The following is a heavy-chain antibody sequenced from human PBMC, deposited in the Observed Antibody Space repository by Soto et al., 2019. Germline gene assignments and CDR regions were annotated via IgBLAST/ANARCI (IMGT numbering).Heavy chain of an antibody. Sequence: PGGSLRLSCAASGFTFSSYGMHWARQAPGKGLEWVAVISYDGSNKYYADSVRGRFTISRDNSKNTLYLQMNSLRAEDTAVYYCAKGRPVRVTVGIFDYWGQGTLVTVSS. CDR2: ISYDGSNK. CDR1: GFTFSSYG. J-gene: IGHJ4*02. D-gene: IGHD3-10*01. V-gene: IGHV3-30*18. CDR3: AKGRPVRVTVGIFDY.